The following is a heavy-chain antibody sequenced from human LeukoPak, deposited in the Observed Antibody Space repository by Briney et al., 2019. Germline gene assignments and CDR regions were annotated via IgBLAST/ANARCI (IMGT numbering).Heavy chain of an antibody. CDR2: IYPDDSDT. CDR1: GYSFPTYW. D-gene: IGHD3-10*01. J-gene: IGHJ4*01. Sequence: TGESLKISCKGSGYSFPTYWIAWVRQMPGKGLEWMGTIYPDDSDTRYNPSIQGQVTISADKSISTAYLQWDSLRASDTAMYFCARSLGSGSYGEYWGQGTLVTVSS. V-gene: IGHV5-51*01. CDR3: ARSLGSGSYGEY.